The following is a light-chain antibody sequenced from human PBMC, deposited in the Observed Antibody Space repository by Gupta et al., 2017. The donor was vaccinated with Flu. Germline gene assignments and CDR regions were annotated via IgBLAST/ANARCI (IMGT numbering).Light chain of an antibody. V-gene: IGKV1-39*01. J-gene: IGKJ2*01. Sequence: DIQMTQSPSSLSASVGDRVTITCRASQSISSYLNWYQQKPGKAPKLLIYAASSWQRGVPSRFSGSGYGKDLTLTISSRQQEDFASYYCQQSDSNLSHNFGQGTKMEIK. CDR1: QSISSY. CDR3: QQSDSNLSHN. CDR2: AAS.